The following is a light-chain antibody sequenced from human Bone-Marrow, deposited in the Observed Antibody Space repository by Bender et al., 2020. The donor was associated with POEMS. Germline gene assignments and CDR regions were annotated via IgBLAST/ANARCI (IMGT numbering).Light chain of an antibody. CDR2: EVS. CDR3: SSFTTSSTGV. CDR1: SSDIGLYDF. J-gene: IGLJ1*01. V-gene: IGLV2-14*02. Sequence: QSALTQPASVSGSPGQSITISCTGTSSDIGLYDFVSWYQQHPGKAPKLLIYEVSERPSGVAMRFSGSKSDNTASLTISGLQAEDEADYYCSSFTTSSTGVFGTGTKVTVL.